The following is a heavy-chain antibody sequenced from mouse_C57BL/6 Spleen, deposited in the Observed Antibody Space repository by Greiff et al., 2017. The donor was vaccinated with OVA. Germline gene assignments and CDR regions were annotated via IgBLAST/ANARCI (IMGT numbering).Heavy chain of an antibody. V-gene: IGHV1-82*01. Sequence: QVQLKQSGPELVKPGASVKISCKASGYAFSSSWMNWVKQRPGKGLEWIGRIYPGDGDTNYNGKFKGKATLTADKSSSTAYMQLSSLTSEDSAVYFCARDLIYYDYHYYAMDYWGQGTSVTVSS. J-gene: IGHJ4*01. D-gene: IGHD2-4*01. CDR2: IYPGDGDT. CDR3: ARDLIYYDYHYYAMDY. CDR1: GYAFSSSW.